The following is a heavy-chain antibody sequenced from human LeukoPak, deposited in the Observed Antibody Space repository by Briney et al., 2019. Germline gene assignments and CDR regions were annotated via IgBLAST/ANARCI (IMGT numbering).Heavy chain of an antibody. CDR2: MNPNSGNT. CDR1: GYTFTSYD. D-gene: IGHD3-3*01. CDR3: AAPILHHTYFFDY. V-gene: IGHV1-8*01. Sequence: ASVKVSCKASGYTFTSYDINWVRQATGQGLEWMGWMNPNSGNTGYAQKFQGRVTMTRNTSISTAYMELSSLRSEDTAVYYCAAPILHHTYFFDYWGQGTLVTVSS. J-gene: IGHJ4*02.